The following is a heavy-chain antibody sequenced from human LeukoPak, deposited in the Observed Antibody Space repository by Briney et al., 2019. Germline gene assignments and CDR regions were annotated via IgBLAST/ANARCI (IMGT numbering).Heavy chain of an antibody. CDR1: GFTFSNAW. V-gene: IGHV3-15*01. CDR3: TTDRGDPAVEPEYYFDF. Sequence: GGSLRLSCAASGFTFSNAWMSWVRQAPGKGLEWVGRIKSKTDGVTTDYAAPVKGRFTISRDDSKNTLYLQMNSLKTADTAVYFCTTDRGDPAVEPEYYFDFWGQGTLVTVSS. CDR2: IKSKTDGVTT. J-gene: IGHJ4*02. D-gene: IGHD5-18*01.